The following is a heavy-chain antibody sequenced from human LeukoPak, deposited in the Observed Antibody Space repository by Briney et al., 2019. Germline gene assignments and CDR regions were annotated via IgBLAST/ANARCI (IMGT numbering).Heavy chain of an antibody. Sequence: GGSLRLSCAASGFTVSSNYMSWVRRAPGKGLEWVGRIKSKTDGGTTDYAAPVKGRFTISRDDSKNTLYLQMNSLKTEDTAVYYCTTELDSGYDLGGYWGQGTLVTVSS. V-gene: IGHV3-15*01. J-gene: IGHJ4*02. D-gene: IGHD5-12*01. CDR1: GFTVSSNY. CDR2: IKSKTDGGTT. CDR3: TTELDSGYDLGGY.